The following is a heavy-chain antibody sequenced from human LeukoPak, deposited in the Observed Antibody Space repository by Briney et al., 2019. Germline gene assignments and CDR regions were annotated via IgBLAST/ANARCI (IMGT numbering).Heavy chain of an antibody. J-gene: IGHJ6*03. CDR3: ARESYFWSGLPYYYYMDV. CDR2: INHSGST. CDR1: GGSFSGYF. Sequence: SETLSLTCAVYGGSFSGYFWSWIRQPPGKGLEWIGEINHSGSTNYNPSLKSRVTISVDTSKNQFSLKLSSVTAADTAVYYCARESYFWSGLPYYYYMDVWGKGTTVTVSS. V-gene: IGHV4-34*01. D-gene: IGHD3-3*01.